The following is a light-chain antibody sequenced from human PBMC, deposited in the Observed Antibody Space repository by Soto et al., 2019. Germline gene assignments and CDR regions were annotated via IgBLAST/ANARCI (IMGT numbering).Light chain of an antibody. CDR3: SSYTSSSRVV. J-gene: IGLJ2*01. Sequence: QSVLTQPASVSGSPGQSITISCTGTSSDVGGYNYVSWYQQHPGKAPKLMIYDVSNRPSGVSNRFSGSKSGHTASLTISGLQAEDEADYYCSSYTSSSRVVFGGGTKVTVL. V-gene: IGLV2-14*01. CDR1: SSDVGGYNY. CDR2: DVS.